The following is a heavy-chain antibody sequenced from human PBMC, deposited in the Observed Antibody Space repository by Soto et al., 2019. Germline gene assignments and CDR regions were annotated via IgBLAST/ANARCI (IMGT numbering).Heavy chain of an antibody. CDR3: ARRFAYYDSSGYKDYYGMDV. CDR1: GGSISSSSYY. V-gene: IGHV4-39*01. J-gene: IGHJ6*02. D-gene: IGHD3-22*01. Sequence: LSLTCTVSGGSISSSSYYWGWIRQPPGKGLEWIGSIYYSGSTYYNPSLKSRVTISVDTSKNQFSLKLSSVTAADTAVYYCARRFAYYDSSGYKDYYGMDVWGQGTTVTVSS. CDR2: IYYSGST.